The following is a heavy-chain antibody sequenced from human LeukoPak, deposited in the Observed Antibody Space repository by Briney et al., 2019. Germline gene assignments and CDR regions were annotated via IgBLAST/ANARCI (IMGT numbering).Heavy chain of an antibody. V-gene: IGHV4-39*07. CDR3: AREPYYYVINWFDP. D-gene: IGHD3-10*02. J-gene: IGHJ5*02. CDR1: GGSISSSSYY. Sequence: KASETLSLTCTVSGGSISSSSYYWGWTRQPPGKGLEWIGSIYYSGSTYYNPSLKSRVTISVDTSKNQFSLKLSSVTAADTAVYYCAREPYYYVINWFDPWGQGTLVTVSS. CDR2: IYYSGST.